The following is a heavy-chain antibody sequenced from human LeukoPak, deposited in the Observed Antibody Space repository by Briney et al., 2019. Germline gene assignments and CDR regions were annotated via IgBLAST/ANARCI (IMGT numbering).Heavy chain of an antibody. CDR3: AAFGSGSYLGY. CDR2: INHSGST. Sequence: SETLSLTCAVYGGSFSDYYWSWIRQPPGKGLEWIGEINHSGSTNYNPSLKSRVTISIDTSMNHFSLKLSSVTAAGTAVYYCAAFGSGSYLGYWGQGTLVTVSS. J-gene: IGHJ4*02. CDR1: GGSFSDYY. V-gene: IGHV4-34*01. D-gene: IGHD3-10*01.